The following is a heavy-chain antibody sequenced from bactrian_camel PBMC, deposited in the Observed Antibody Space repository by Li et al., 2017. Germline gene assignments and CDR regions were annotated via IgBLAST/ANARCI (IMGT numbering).Heavy chain of an antibody. Sequence: HVQLVESGGGSVQAGGSLRLSCTVSGATLDRSDRGWYREIPGTNQCDLVAILSGDSDAIYADFVKGRFTISQDQAQPIVYLEMNDLLPDDSGVYYCAADRPHEWWQLHDRLGYYPYTGQGTQVTV. CDR1: GATLDRSD. J-gene: IGHJ4*01. D-gene: IGHD7*01. CDR2: LSGDSDA. V-gene: IGHV3S53*01.